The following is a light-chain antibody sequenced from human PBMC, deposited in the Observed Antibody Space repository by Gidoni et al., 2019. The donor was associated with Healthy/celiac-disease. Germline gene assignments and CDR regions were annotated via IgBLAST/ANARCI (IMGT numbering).Light chain of an antibody. V-gene: IGKV1-39*01. CDR3: QQSYSTL. CDR1: QSISSY. Sequence: DIQMTQSPSSLSASVGDRVTITCRASQSISSYLNWYQQKPGKAPKLLIYAASSLQSGVPSRFSGSGSGTDFTLTIRSLQPEDFATYYCQQSYSTLFGQGTKVEIK. J-gene: IGKJ1*01. CDR2: AAS.